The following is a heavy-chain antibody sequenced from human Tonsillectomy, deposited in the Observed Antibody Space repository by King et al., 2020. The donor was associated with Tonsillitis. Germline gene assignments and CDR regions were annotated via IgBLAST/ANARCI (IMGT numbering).Heavy chain of an antibody. CDR3: ARHVAHLDF. CDR2: INHSGSI. V-gene: IGHV4-34*01. J-gene: IGHJ4*02. Sequence: VQLQQWGAGLLKPSETLSLTCAVYGGSFSDFYWSWIRQPPGKGLEWIGEINHSGSINYNPSLKSRVTISVDTSKNQFSLKLSSVTAADTAVYFCARHVAHLDFWGQGTLVTVSS. CDR1: GGSFSDFY. D-gene: IGHD2-15*01.